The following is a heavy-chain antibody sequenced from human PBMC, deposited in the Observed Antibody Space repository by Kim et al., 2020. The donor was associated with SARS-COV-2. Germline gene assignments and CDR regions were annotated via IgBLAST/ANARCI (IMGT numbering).Heavy chain of an antibody. V-gene: IGHV3-30*04. D-gene: IGHD5-12*01. Sequence: RFTLSRDNSKNTLYLQMNSLRAEDTAVYYCARDSTRSSGYDLYYYGMDVWGQGTTVTVSS. CDR3: ARDSTRSSGYDLYYYGMDV. J-gene: IGHJ6*02.